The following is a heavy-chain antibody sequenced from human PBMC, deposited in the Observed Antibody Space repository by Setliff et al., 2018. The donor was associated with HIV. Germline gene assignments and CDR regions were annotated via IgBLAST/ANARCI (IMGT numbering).Heavy chain of an antibody. CDR3: AKDRVPDGLWAIDN. V-gene: IGHV3-53*01. D-gene: IGHD3-16*01. CDR1: GLTDTYNY. J-gene: IGHJ4*02. CDR2: IYGGGGTT. Sequence: HPGGSLRLSCAASGLTDTYNYMSWVRQAPGKGLEWVSSIYGGGGTTFYADSVKGRFTISRDNSNNALYLQMNSLRVEDTGTYYCAKDRVPDGLWAIDNWGQGATVTVSS.